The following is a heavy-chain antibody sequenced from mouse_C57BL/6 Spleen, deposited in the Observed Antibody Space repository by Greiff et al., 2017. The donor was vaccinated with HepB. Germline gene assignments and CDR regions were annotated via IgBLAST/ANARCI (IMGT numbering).Heavy chain of an antibody. J-gene: IGHJ2*01. D-gene: IGHD1-1*01. Sequence: EVQRVESGGGLVKPGGSLKLSCAASGFTFSSYAMSWVRQTPEKRLEWVATISDGGSYTYYPDNVKGRFTISRDNAKNNLYLQMSHLKSEDTAMYYCAIITTVVDYWGQGTTLTVSS. CDR2: ISDGGSYT. V-gene: IGHV5-4*01. CDR1: GFTFSSYA. CDR3: AIITTVVDY.